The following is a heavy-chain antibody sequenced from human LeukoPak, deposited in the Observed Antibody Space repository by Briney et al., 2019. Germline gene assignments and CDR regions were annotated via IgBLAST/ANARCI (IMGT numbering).Heavy chain of an antibody. D-gene: IGHD1-1*01. J-gene: IGHJ4*02. V-gene: IGHV1-24*01. CDR3: GTVVDNWNDFDY. CDR1: GYTLTELS. Sequence: ASVTVSRKVSGYTLTELSMHWVRQAPGQGLEWMGGFDPEDGEKIYAQKFQGRVTMTEDTSTDTAYMELSSLRSEDTAVYYCGTVVDNWNDFDYWGQGTLVTVSS. CDR2: FDPEDGEK.